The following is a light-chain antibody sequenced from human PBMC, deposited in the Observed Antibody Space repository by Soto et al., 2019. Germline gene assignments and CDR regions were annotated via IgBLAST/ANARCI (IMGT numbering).Light chain of an antibody. CDR3: QQYNHWPLS. J-gene: IGKJ4*01. CDR2: AAS. V-gene: IGKV3-15*01. Sequence: EIVLTQSPAPLSLSPGERATLSCMASQGLGTNLAWYQQRPGQAPRLLIYAASTRATGVPARFSGSGSETEFTLTITTLQSEDFAVYYCQQYNHWPLSFGVGTKVDIK. CDR1: QGLGTN.